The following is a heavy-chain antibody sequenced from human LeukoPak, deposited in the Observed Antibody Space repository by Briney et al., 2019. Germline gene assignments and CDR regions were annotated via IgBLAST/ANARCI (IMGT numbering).Heavy chain of an antibody. CDR3: ARSRYSSGWDYYFDY. CDR2: IIPIFGTA. CDR1: GGTFSSYA. Sequence: ASAKVSCKASGGTFSSYAISWVRQAPGQGLEWMGGIIPIFGTANYAQKFQGRVTITADKSSSTAYMELSSLRSEDTAVYYCARSRYSSGWDYYFDYWGQGTLVTVSS. D-gene: IGHD6-19*01. V-gene: IGHV1-69*06. J-gene: IGHJ4*02.